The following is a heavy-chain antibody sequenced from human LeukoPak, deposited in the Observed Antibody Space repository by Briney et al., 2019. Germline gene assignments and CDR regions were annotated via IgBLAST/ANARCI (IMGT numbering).Heavy chain of an antibody. CDR3: AKDRTVTTVYFDY. CDR1: GFTFSSYA. D-gene: IGHD4-17*01. V-gene: IGHV3-23*01. CDR2: ISGSGGST. J-gene: IGHJ4*02. Sequence: PGGSLRLSCAASGFTFSSYAMSWVRQAPGKGLEWVSAISGSGGSTYYADSVKGRFTISGDNSKNTLYLQMNSLRAEDTAVYYCAKDRTVTTVYFDYWGQGTLVTVSS.